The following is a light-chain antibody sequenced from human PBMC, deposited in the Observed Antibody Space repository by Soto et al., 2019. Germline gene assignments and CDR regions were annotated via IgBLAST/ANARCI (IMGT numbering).Light chain of an antibody. Sequence: QSALTQPASVSGSPGQSITISCTGTSSDVGGYNYVSWYQQHPGKAPKVIIYEVINRPSGVSNRFSGSKSGNTASLTISGLQDEQEAAYYCISYTSISTLVFGTGTKVTVL. CDR2: EVI. J-gene: IGLJ1*01. V-gene: IGLV2-14*01. CDR1: SSDVGGYNY. CDR3: ISYTSISTLV.